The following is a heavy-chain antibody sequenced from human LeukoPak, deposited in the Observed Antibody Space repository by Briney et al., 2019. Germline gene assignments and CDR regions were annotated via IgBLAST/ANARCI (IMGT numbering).Heavy chain of an antibody. J-gene: IGHJ4*02. CDR2: IYYSGST. D-gene: IGHD5-12*01. V-gene: IGHV4-39*01. CDR3: ARQGGSVLHYSDY. Sequence: SETLSLTCTVSGGSISSSSYYWGWIRQPPGKGLEWIGSIYYSGSTYYNPSLKSRVTISVDTSKSQFSLKLSSVTAADTAVYYCARQGGSVLHYSDYWGQGTLVTVSS. CDR1: GGSISSSSYY.